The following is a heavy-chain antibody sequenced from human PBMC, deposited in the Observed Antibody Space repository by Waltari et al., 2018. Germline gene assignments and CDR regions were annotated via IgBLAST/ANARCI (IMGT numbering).Heavy chain of an antibody. D-gene: IGHD3-3*01. CDR2: IYYSGST. CDR3: ARDYYDFWSGPRWFDP. CDR1: GGSISSSSYY. Sequence: QLQLQESGPGLVKPSETLSLTCTVSGGSISSSSYYWGWIRQPPGKGLEWIGSIYYSGSTYYNPSLKSRVTISVDTSKNQFSLKLSSVTAADTAVYYCARDYYDFWSGPRWFDPWGQGTLVTVSS. V-gene: IGHV4-39*07. J-gene: IGHJ5*02.